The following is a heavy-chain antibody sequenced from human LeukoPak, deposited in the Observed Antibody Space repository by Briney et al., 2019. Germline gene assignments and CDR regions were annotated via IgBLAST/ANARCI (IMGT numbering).Heavy chain of an antibody. CDR2: INHSGST. CDR1: GGSFSGYY. V-gene: IGHV4-34*01. D-gene: IGHD3-3*01. CDR3: ARIYDFWSNSIYYFDF. Sequence: PSETLSLTCAVYGGSFSGYYWSWIRQPPGKGLEWIGEINHSGSTNYNPSLKSRVTISVDTSKNQFSLKLSSVTAADTAVYSCARIYDFWSNSIYYFDFWGQGALVTVSS. J-gene: IGHJ4*02.